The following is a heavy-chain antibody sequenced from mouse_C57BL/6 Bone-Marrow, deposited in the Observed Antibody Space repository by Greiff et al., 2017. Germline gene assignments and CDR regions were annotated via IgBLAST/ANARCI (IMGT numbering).Heavy chain of an antibody. CDR3: ARGGYYGSWFAY. Sequence: VQLQQSGAELARPGASVKLSCKASGYTFTSYGISWVKQRTGQGLEWIGEIYPRSGNTYYNEKFKGKATLTADKSSSTAYMELRSLTSEDSAVYFCARGGYYGSWFAYWGQGTLVTVSA. V-gene: IGHV1-81*01. D-gene: IGHD1-1*01. CDR1: GYTFTSYG. CDR2: IYPRSGNT. J-gene: IGHJ3*01.